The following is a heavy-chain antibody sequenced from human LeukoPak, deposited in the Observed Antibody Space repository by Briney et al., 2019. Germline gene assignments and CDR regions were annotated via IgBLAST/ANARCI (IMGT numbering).Heavy chain of an antibody. D-gene: IGHD3-3*01. CDR1: GFTFSSYA. CDR3: ARDDFWSGYSTAAFDI. V-gene: IGHV3-23*01. Sequence: GGSLRLSCAASGFTFSSYAMSWVRQAPGKGLEWVSAISGSGGSTYYADSVKGRFTISRDNSKNTLYLQMNSLRAEDTAVYYCARDDFWSGYSTAAFDIWGQGTVVTVSS. CDR2: ISGSGGST. J-gene: IGHJ3*02.